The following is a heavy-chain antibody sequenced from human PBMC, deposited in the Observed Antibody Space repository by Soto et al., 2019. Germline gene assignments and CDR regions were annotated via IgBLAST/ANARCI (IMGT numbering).Heavy chain of an antibody. CDR1: GFTFSDYA. Sequence: EVQLLESGGGLVQPGGSLRLSCAASGFTFSDYAMSWLRQAPGRGLEWVSGIKRSGDGTYYADSVKGRFTISRDNSKNTVYLHMNSLRAEDTAVYYCAKYYRGGDPQYDYWGQGTLVTVSS. CDR2: IKRSGDGT. D-gene: IGHD3-10*01. J-gene: IGHJ4*02. V-gene: IGHV3-23*01. CDR3: AKYYRGGDPQYDY.